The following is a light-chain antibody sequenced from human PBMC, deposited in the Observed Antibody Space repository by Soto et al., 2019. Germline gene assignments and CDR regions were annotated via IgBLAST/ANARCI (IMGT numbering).Light chain of an antibody. Sequence: TVSTQSPGTLSLSPGERATLSCRASQSVSSSYLAWYQQKPGQAPRLLIYGASSRATGIPDRFSGGGSGTDFTLTISRLEPEDFAVYYCQQFSSYPLTFGGGTKVDIK. V-gene: IGKV3-20*01. CDR3: QQFSSYPLT. J-gene: IGKJ4*01. CDR1: QSVSSSY. CDR2: GAS.